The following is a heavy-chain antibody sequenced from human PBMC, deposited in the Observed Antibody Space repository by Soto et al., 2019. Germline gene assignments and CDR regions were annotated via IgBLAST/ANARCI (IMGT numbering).Heavy chain of an antibody. Sequence: GGSLKISCQGSGYSFTSNWIGWVRQMPGKGLEWMGIINPADSDIKYSPSFQGQVTISADKSIGTAYLQWSSLKASDTAMYYCARHQRDDASRKIDCWGQGTLVTVYS. D-gene: IGHD3-16*01. V-gene: IGHV5-51*01. J-gene: IGHJ4*02. CDR1: GYSFTSNW. CDR3: ARHQRDDASRKIDC. CDR2: INPADSDI.